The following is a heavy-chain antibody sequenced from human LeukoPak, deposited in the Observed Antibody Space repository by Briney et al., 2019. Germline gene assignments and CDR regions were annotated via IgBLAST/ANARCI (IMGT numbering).Heavy chain of an antibody. CDR3: ATDRAAVESYYYDS. CDR2: IFHGGGT. CDR1: GDSITNYY. V-gene: IGHV4-59*01. Sequence: PSETLSLTCIVSGDSITNYYWSWIRQPPGGGLEWIGYIFHGGGTNCDPSLESRLTISLDTSNNQFSLKLRSVTPADTAVYYCATDRAAVESYYYDSWGQGTPVTVSS. D-gene: IGHD3-10*01. J-gene: IGHJ4*02.